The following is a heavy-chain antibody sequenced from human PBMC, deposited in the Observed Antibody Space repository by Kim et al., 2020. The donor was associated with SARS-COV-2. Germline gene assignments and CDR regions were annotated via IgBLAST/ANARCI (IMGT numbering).Heavy chain of an antibody. J-gene: IGHJ6*02. Sequence: SGPTLVNPTQTLTLTCTFSGFSLTTSGVGVGWLRQPPGKALEWLALIYWDDDKRYSPSLKSRLTITKDTSTNRVVLTMINMDPVDTATYFCAHSHRPPHYYGSGNYLYFYCGFDVWGRGTTVTVSS. CDR2: IYWDDDK. V-gene: IGHV2-5*02. D-gene: IGHD3-22*01. CDR1: GFSLTTSGVG. CDR3: AHSHRPPHYYGSGNYLYFYCGFDV.